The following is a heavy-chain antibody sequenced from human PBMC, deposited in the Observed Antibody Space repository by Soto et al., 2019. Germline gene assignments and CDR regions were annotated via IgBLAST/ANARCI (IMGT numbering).Heavy chain of an antibody. CDR3: AKEHGDIVVVVAATPNYYMDV. CDR1: GFTFSSYG. V-gene: IGHV3-30*18. D-gene: IGHD2-15*01. CDR2: ISYDGSNK. J-gene: IGHJ6*03. Sequence: GGSLRLSCAASGFTFSSYGMHWVRQAPGKGLEWVAVISYDGSNKYYADSVKGRFTISRDNSKNTLYLQMNSLRAEDTAVYYYAKEHGDIVVVVAATPNYYMDVWGKGTTVTVSS.